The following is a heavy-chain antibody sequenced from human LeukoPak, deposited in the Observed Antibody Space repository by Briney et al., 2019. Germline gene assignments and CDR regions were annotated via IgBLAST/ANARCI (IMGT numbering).Heavy chain of an antibody. Sequence: PSQTLSLTCTVSGGSISSGNYYWSWIRQPAGKGLEWIGRIYTSGSTNYNPSLKSRVTISVDTSKNQFSLKLSSVTAADTAVYYCARSAIVGATDGYYFDYWGQGTLVTVSS. CDR3: ARSAIVGATDGYYFDY. V-gene: IGHV4-61*02. J-gene: IGHJ4*02. CDR2: IYTSGST. CDR1: GGSISSGNYY. D-gene: IGHD1-26*01.